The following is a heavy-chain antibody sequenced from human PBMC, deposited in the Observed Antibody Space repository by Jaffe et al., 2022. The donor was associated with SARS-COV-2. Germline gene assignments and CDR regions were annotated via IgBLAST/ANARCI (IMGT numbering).Heavy chain of an antibody. J-gene: IGHJ6*03. Sequence: QVQLVESGGGVVQPGRSLRLSCTASGFTFSGHAMHWVRQAPGKGLEWVAVILYDGDNKYYADSVKGRFSISRDNSKNALYLQMNSLRADDTAVYYCARDGGGYFDWLQYFNYYMDVWGKGTTVTVSS. CDR1: GFTFSGHA. D-gene: IGHD3-9*01. V-gene: IGHV3-30*04. CDR3: ARDGGGYFDWLQYFNYYMDV. CDR2: ILYDGDNK.